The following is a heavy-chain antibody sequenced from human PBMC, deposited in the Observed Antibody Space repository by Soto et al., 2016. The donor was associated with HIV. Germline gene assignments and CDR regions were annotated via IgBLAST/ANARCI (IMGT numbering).Heavy chain of an antibody. D-gene: IGHD3-9*01. CDR1: GINFNDHG. J-gene: IGHJ6*04. Sequence: QVQLVQSGAEVKKPGSSVQVSCKASGINFNDHGFNWVRQAPGQSLEWVGGFIPVLSAMKTAKKFLGRVSITADTSTTMAYLHLRTLTSQDTAVYYCATIPLDYKILTNLFDEGEYKSYLDVWGKGTTVIVSS. CDR3: ATIPLDYKILTNLFDEGEYKSYLDV. V-gene: IGHV1-69*06. CDR2: FIPVLSAM.